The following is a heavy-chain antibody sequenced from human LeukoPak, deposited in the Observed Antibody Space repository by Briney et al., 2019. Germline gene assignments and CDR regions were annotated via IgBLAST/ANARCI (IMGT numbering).Heavy chain of an antibody. CDR1: GYSISSGYW. CDR3: ARGGLGDSSGYDY. V-gene: IGHV4-38-2*02. D-gene: IGHD3-22*01. Sequence: SETLSLTCTVSGYSISSGYWWGWIRQPPGKGLEWIGSIYYSGTTYSNPSLKRRVTISVDTSKNQFSLKLTSMTAADTAVYYCARGGLGDSSGYDYWVQGTLVTVSS. CDR2: IYYSGTT. J-gene: IGHJ4*02.